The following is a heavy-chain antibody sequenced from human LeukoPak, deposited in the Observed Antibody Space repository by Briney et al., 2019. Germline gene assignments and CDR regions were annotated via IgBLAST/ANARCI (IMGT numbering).Heavy chain of an antibody. V-gene: IGHV1-46*01. J-gene: IGHJ1*01. CDR3: ARDGGSYGDCPH. CDR1: GYTFTSYY. D-gene: IGHD4-17*01. Sequence: ASVKVSCKASGYTFTSYYMHWVRQAPGQGLEWMGIINPSGGSTSYAQKFQGRVTMTRDTSTSTVYMDLSSLRSEDTAVYYCARDGGSYGDCPHWGQGTLVTVSS. CDR2: INPSGGST.